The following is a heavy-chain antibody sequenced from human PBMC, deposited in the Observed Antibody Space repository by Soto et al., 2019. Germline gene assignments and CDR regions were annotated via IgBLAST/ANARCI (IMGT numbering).Heavy chain of an antibody. CDR1: WDSVSSNSAA. CDR3: GRGGAPLFLPWIVATNGYFDY. Sequence: PSQTLSLTCAISWDSVSSNSAAWNWIRQSPSRGLEWLGRTYYRSKWYNDYAVSVKSRITINPDTSKNQFSLQLNSVTPEDTAVCYFGRGGAPLFLPWIVATNGYFDYWGQGTLATVSS. CDR2: TYYRSKWYN. D-gene: IGHD5-12*01. J-gene: IGHJ4*02. V-gene: IGHV6-1*01.